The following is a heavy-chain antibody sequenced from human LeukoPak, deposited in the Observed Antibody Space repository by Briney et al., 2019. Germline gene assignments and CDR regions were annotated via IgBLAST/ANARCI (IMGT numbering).Heavy chain of an antibody. D-gene: IGHD3-3*01. J-gene: IGHJ6*03. CDR1: GGSFSGYY. CDR3: ARTVTIFGVVIFYYYMDV. V-gene: IGHV4-34*01. Sequence: PSETLSLTCAVYGGSFSGYYWSWIRQPPGEGLEWIGEINHSGSTNYNPSLKSRVTISVDTSKNQFSLKLSSVTAADTAVYYCARTVTIFGVVIFYYYMDVWGKGTTVTVSS. CDR2: INHSGST.